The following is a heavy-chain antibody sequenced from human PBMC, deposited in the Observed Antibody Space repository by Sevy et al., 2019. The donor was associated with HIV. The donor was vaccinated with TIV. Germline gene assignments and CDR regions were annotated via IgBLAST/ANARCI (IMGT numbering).Heavy chain of an antibody. CDR1: AFTFSSYG. D-gene: IGHD3-10*01. V-gene: IGHV3-30*18. J-gene: IGHJ4*02. CDR3: AKDLGDGDYFDY. Sequence: GGSLRLSCAASAFTFSSYGMHWVRQAPGKGLEWVAVISYDGSNKYYADSVKGRFTISRDNSKNTLYLQMNSLRAEDTAVYYCAKDLGDGDYFDYWGQGTLVTVSS. CDR2: ISYDGSNK.